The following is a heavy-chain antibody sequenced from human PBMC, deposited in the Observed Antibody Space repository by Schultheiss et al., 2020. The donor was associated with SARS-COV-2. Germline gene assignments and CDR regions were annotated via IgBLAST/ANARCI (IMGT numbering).Heavy chain of an antibody. J-gene: IGHJ4*02. Sequence: GGSLRLSCAASGFTFSSYAMSWVRQAPGKGLEWVSYISYSGSPIYYADSVKGRFTISRDNAKNSLYLQMNSLRAEDTAVYYCARGAQLFDYWGQGTLVTVSS. V-gene: IGHV3-48*04. CDR3: ARGAQLFDY. CDR1: GFTFSSYA. CDR2: ISYSGSPI. D-gene: IGHD5-18*01.